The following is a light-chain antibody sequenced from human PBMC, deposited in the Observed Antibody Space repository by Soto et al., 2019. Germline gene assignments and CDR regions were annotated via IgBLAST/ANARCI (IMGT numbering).Light chain of an antibody. CDR2: GVS. Sequence: DIQMTQSPSTLSASVGDRVTITCRASQSISRGLAWYQQKPGKAPKFLIDGVSSLKSGVPSRFSGSGSGTEFTLVISSLQPDDFATYYCQQYNSYSSITFGQGTRLEIK. CDR1: QSISRG. CDR3: QQYNSYSSIT. J-gene: IGKJ5*01. V-gene: IGKV1-5*01.